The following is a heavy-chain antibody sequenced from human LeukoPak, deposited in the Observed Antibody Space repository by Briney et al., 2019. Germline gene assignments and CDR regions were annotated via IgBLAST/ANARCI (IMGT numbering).Heavy chain of an antibody. Sequence: GASVKVSCKASGYTFTNYGISWVRQAPGQGLEWMGWISAYNGNTNYVQRFQGRVTMTSDTSTSTAYMELRSLRSDDMAVYYCARDLRDCSGTGCLYYFDYWGQGTLVTVSS. V-gene: IGHV1-18*03. CDR1: GYTFTNYG. D-gene: IGHD2-8*02. CDR2: ISAYNGNT. J-gene: IGHJ4*02. CDR3: ARDLRDCSGTGCLYYFDY.